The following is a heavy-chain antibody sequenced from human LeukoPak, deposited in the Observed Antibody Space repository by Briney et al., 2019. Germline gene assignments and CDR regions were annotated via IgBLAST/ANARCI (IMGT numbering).Heavy chain of an antibody. Sequence: PGGSLRLSCVASGFIFDDYAKHWVRQAPGKGLEWVSGINWNSDSIVYAVSVKGRFTISRDNAKNSLYLQMNSLSAEDTALYYCAKDITTGVTSGWFDYWGQGTLVTVSS. CDR3: AKDITTGVTSGWFDY. J-gene: IGHJ4*02. V-gene: IGHV3-9*01. CDR1: GFIFDDYA. CDR2: INWNSDSI. D-gene: IGHD6-19*01.